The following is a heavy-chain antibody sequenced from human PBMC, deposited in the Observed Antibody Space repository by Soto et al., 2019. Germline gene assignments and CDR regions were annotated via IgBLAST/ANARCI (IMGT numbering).Heavy chain of an antibody. J-gene: IGHJ5*02. CDR2: IYHSGST. V-gene: IGHV4-30-2*01. Sequence: SETLSLTCIASGDSISSGDYSWSWIRQPPGKGLEWIGYIYHSGSTYYNPSLKSRVTISVDRSKNQFSLKLTSVTAADTAVYYCARSVFPWGQGTLVTVSS. CDR1: GDSISSGDYS. CDR3: ARSVFP.